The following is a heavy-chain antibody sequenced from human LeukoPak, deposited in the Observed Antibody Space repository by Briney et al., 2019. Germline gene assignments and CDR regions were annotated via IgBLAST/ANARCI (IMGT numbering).Heavy chain of an antibody. CDR1: GFTFSSYA. CDR3: ARASGSXNXFDY. CDR2: ISSNGGST. D-gene: IGHD3-10*01. J-gene: IGHJ4*01. V-gene: IGHV3-64*01. Sequence: GGSLRLSCAASGFTFSSYAMHWVRQAPGKGLEYVSAISSNGGSTYYANSVKGRFTISRDNSKNTLYLQMGSLRAEDMAVYYCARASGSXNXFDYWGXXXLXXVX.